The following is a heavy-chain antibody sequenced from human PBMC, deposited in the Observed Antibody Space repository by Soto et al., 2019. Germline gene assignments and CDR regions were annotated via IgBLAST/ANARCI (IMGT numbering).Heavy chain of an antibody. J-gene: IGHJ3*02. CDR3: ARDWVTMVRGVIAGAFDI. D-gene: IGHD3-10*01. CDR1: GYTFTSYA. V-gene: IGHV1-3*01. CDR2: INAGNGNT. Sequence: ASVKVSCKASGYTFTSYAMHWVRQAPGQRLEWMGWINAGNGNTKYSQKFQGRVTITRDTSASTAYMELSSLRSEDTAVYYCARDWVTMVRGVIAGAFDIWGQGTMVTVSS.